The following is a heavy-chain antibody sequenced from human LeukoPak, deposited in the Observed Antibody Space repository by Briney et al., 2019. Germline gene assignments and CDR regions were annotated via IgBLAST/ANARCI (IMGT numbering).Heavy chain of an antibody. CDR1: GGSISSSNW. CDR3: ARPDYYGSSGLDY. Sequence: PSGTLSLTCAVSGGSISSSNWWSWVRQPPGKGLEWIGEINHSGSTNYNPSLKSRVTISVDTSKNQFSLKLSSVTAADTAVYCCARPDYYGSSGLDYWGQGTLVTVSP. J-gene: IGHJ4*02. V-gene: IGHV4-4*01. D-gene: IGHD3-22*01. CDR2: INHSGST.